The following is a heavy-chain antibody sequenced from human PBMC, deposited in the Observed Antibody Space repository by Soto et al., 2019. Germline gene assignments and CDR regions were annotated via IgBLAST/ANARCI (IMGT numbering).Heavy chain of an antibody. J-gene: IGHJ5*02. V-gene: IGHV1-18*01. CDR2: ISDFEGHV. CDR1: GYTFTNYG. CDR3: ARDYDRWGEAGSAP. D-gene: IGHD3-16*01. Sequence: QVQLVQSGAEMKKPGASVKVSCKASGYTFTNYGISWVRQAPGQGLEWMGWISDFEGHVNYAQKFQGRVTLTIDTPRGPPNMELRSLTPAAAPIYYCARDYDRWGEAGSAPWGRGPLVTVS.